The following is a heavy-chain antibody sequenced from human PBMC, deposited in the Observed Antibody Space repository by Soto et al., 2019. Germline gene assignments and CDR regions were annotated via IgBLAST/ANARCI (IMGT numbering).Heavy chain of an antibody. V-gene: IGHV3-23*01. CDR3: AKQQGPGSLDYYARDV. Sequence: EVQLLESGGGLVQPGGSLRLSCAASGFTFSSYAMSWVRQAPGKGLEWVSVIRGSGDSTYYADSVKGRFTISRDNSQKTLYMQMNTLRAEDTAVYYCAKQQGPGSLDYYARDVWVQGPTVTVSS. CDR1: GFTFSSYA. J-gene: IGHJ6*02. CDR2: IRGSGDST.